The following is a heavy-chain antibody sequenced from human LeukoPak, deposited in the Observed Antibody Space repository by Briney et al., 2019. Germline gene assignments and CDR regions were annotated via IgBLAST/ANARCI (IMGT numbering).Heavy chain of an antibody. D-gene: IGHD1-1*01. J-gene: IGHJ5*02. V-gene: IGHV4-39*01. CDR2: IYDSGST. CDR3: ARGQNWNRGWFDP. Sequence: SETLSLTCTVSGGSIRSSYYYWGWIRQPPGKGLEWIGSIYDSGSTYYNPSLKSRVTISVDTSKNQFSLKVTSVTAADTAVYYCARGQNWNRGWFDPWGQGTLATVSS. CDR1: GGSIRSSYYY.